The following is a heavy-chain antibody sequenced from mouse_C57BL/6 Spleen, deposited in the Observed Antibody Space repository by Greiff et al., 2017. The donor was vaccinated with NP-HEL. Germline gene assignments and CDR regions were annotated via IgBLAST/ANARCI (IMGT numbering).Heavy chain of an antibody. CDR3: AIYYYGSSPFAY. CDR2: ISDGGSYT. Sequence: DVKLVESGGGLVKPGGSLKLSCAASGFTFSSYAMSWVRQTPEKRLEWVATISDGGSYTYYPDNVKGRFTISRDNAKNNLYLQMSHLKSEDTAMYYCAIYYYGSSPFAYWGQGTLVTVSA. V-gene: IGHV5-4*03. D-gene: IGHD1-1*01. J-gene: IGHJ3*01. CDR1: GFTFSSYA.